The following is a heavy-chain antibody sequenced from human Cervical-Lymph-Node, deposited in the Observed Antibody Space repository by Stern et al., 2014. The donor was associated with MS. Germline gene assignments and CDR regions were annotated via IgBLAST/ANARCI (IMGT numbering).Heavy chain of an antibody. CDR2: IYDSGST. J-gene: IGHJ5*02. Sequence: QLQLQESGSGLVKPSQTLSLTCGVSGGSISSGGYSWSWIRQPPGKGLEWIGYIYDSGSTYYNPSLKSRVTISVDRSKNQFSLKLSSVTAADTAVYYCARSSGGSFTYNWFDPWGQGTLVTVSS. V-gene: IGHV4-30-2*01. CDR1: GGSISSGGYS. D-gene: IGHD2-15*01. CDR3: ARSSGGSFTYNWFDP.